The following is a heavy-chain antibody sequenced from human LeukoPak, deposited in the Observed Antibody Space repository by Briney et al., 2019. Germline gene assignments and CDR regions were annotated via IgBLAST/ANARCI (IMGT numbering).Heavy chain of an antibody. D-gene: IGHD6-13*01. CDR2: MNPHSGNT. V-gene: IGHV1-8*01. J-gene: IGHJ4*02. CDR3: ARMAAPKQQLDC. CDR1: GYTFTTYD. Sequence: GASVKVFCKASGYTFTTYDINWVRQATGQGLEWMGWMNPHSGNTGYAQKFQGRVTMTRNTSISTAYMELSSLRSEDTAMYYCARMAAPKQQLDCWGQGTLVTVPS.